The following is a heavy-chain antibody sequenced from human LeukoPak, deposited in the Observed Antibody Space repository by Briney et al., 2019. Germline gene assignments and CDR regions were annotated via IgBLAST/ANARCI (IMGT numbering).Heavy chain of an antibody. J-gene: IGHJ4*02. D-gene: IGHD3-10*01. V-gene: IGHV3-21*01. Sequence: GGSLRLSCAASGFTFGKYWMTWVRQAPGKGLEWVSCISGSSSYIYYADSVKGRFTVSRDNAKNSLYLQMNSLRAEDTAVYYCATYVRGELLAFDSWGQGTLVTVSS. CDR3: ATYVRGELLAFDS. CDR1: GFTFGKYW. CDR2: ISGSSSYI.